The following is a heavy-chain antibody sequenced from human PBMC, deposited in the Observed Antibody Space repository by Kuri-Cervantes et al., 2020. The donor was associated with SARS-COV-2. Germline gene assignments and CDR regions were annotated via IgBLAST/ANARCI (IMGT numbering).Heavy chain of an antibody. CDR1: GFTFSSYW. V-gene: IGHV3-7*03. Sequence: ETLSLTCAASGFTFSSYWMSWVRQAPGKGLEWVANIKQDGSEKYYVDSVKGRFTISRDNAKNSLYLQMNSLRAEDTAVYYCARDKYCSGGSCYSHYYYYGMDVWGQGTTVTVSS. D-gene: IGHD2-15*01. CDR2: IKQDGSEK. J-gene: IGHJ6*02. CDR3: ARDKYCSGGSCYSHYYYYGMDV.